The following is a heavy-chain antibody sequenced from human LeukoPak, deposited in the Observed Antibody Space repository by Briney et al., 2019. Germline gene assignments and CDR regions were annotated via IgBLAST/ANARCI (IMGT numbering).Heavy chain of an antibody. V-gene: IGHV4-59*08. CDR3: ARNWYGSSWSEQIYYFDY. CDR2: IYYSGST. J-gene: IGHJ4*02. CDR1: GGSFSGYY. D-gene: IGHD6-13*01. Sequence: SETLSLTCAVYGGSFSGYYWSWIRQPPGKGLEWIGYIYYSGSTNYNPSLKSRVTISVDTSKNQFSLKLSSVTAADTAVYYCARNWYGSSWSEQIYYFDYWGQGTLVTVSS.